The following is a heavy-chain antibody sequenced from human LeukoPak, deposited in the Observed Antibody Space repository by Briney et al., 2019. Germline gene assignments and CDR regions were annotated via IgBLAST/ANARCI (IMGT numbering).Heavy chain of an antibody. D-gene: IGHD2-2*02. CDR3: AKHGCSSTSCYTGSVGWFDP. CDR2: IYPGDSDT. CDR1: GYSFTSYW. Sequence: GESLKISCKGSGYSFTSYWIGWVRQMPGKGLEWMGIIYPGDSDTRYSPSFQGQVTISADKSISTAYLQWSSLKASDTAMYYCAKHGCSSTSCYTGSVGWFDPWGQGTLVTVSS. V-gene: IGHV5-51*01. J-gene: IGHJ5*02.